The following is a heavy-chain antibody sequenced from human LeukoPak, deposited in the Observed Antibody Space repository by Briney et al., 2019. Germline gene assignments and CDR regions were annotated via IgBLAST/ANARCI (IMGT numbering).Heavy chain of an antibody. J-gene: IGHJ4*02. CDR1: GGSISSGSYY. V-gene: IGHV4-61*02. Sequence: SETLSLTCTVSGGSISSGSYYWSWIRQPAGTGLEWIGRIYTSGSTNYNPSLKSRVTISVDTSKNQFSLKLSSVAAADTAVYYCARDLGIAARPDYWGQGTLVTVSS. D-gene: IGHD6-6*01. CDR2: IYTSGST. CDR3: ARDLGIAARPDY.